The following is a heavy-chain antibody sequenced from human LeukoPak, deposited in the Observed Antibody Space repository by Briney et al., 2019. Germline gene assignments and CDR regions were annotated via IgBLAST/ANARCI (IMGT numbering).Heavy chain of an antibody. D-gene: IGHD3-10*01. V-gene: IGHV5-51*01. CDR3: ARQNYYGSGSYYSDGGFDY. Sequence: GESLKISCKGSGYSFTSYWIGWVRQMPGKGLEWMGTIYPGDSDTRYSPSFQGQVTISADKSISTAYLQWSSLKASDTAMYYCARQNYYGSGSYYSDGGFDYWGQGTLVTVSS. CDR1: GYSFTSYW. CDR2: IYPGDSDT. J-gene: IGHJ4*02.